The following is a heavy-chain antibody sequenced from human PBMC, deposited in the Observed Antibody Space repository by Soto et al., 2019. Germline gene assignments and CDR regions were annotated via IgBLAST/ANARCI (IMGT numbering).Heavy chain of an antibody. D-gene: IGHD1-1*01. J-gene: IGHJ6*02. Sequence: EVQLVESGGGLVQPGRSLRLSCAASGFTFDDHAMHWVRQVPGKGLEWFSAVSWNSANIGSADSVKGRFTISRDSAKSSLYLQMYSLRPEDTALYYCARDFLGGEHPFDNNMDVWGQGTTVTVSS. CDR2: VSWNSANI. CDR3: ARDFLGGEHPFDNNMDV. V-gene: IGHV3-9*01. CDR1: GFTFDDHA.